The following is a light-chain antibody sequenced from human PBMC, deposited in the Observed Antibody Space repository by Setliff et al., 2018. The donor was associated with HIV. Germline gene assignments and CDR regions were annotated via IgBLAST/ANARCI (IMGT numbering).Light chain of an antibody. CDR2: DVS. CDR1: SSDIGTYNY. J-gene: IGLJ1*01. Sequence: QSALTQPASVSGSPGQSITISCTGTSSDIGTYNYVSWYQQHPGKAPKLMIYDVSKRPSGVPDRFSGSKSGNTASLTISGLQAEDEAYYYCSSYTSSNTYVFGTGTKVTVL. V-gene: IGLV2-14*02. CDR3: SSYTSSNTYV.